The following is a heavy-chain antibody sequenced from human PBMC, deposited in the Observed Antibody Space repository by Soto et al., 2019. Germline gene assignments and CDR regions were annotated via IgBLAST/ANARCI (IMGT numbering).Heavy chain of an antibody. CDR1: GGSFSGYY. V-gene: IGHV4-34*01. CDR2: INHSGST. Sequence: SETLSLTCAVYGGSFSGYYWSWIRQPPGKGLEWIGEINHSGSTNYNPSLKSRVTISVDTSKNQFSLKLSSVTAADTAVYYCARDIALAYWGQGTLVTVSS. J-gene: IGHJ4*02. CDR3: ARDIALAY. D-gene: IGHD2-15*01.